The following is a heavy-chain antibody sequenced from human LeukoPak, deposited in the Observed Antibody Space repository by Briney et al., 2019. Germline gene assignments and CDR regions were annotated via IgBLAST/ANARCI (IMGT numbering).Heavy chain of an antibody. CDR1: GFIFSSYA. Sequence: GGSLRLSCAASGFIFSSYAMSWVRQAPGKGLEWVGFIRSKAYGGTTEYAASVKGRFTISRDDSKSIAYLQMNSLKTEDTGVYYCTRGSDTVFGVSRDGFDYWGQGTLVTVSS. CDR2: IRSKAYGGTT. J-gene: IGHJ4*02. D-gene: IGHD3-3*01. V-gene: IGHV3-49*04. CDR3: TRGSDTVFGVSRDGFDY.